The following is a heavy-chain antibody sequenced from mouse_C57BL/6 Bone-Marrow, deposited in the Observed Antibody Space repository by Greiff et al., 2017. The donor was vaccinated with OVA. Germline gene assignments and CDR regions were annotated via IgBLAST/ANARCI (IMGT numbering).Heavy chain of an antibody. V-gene: IGHV3-1*01. D-gene: IGHD2-4*01. CDR1: GYSITSGYD. J-gene: IGHJ3*01. CDR3: ASPYDYDVGAFAY. CDR2: ISYSGST. Sequence: ESGPGMVKPSQSLSLTCTVTGYSITSGYDWHWIRHFPGNKLEWMGYISYSGSTNYNPSLKSRISITHDTSKNHFFLKLNSVTTEDTATYYCASPYDYDVGAFAYWGQGTLVTVSA.